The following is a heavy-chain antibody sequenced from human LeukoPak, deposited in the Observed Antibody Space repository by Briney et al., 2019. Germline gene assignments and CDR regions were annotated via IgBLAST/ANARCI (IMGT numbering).Heavy chain of an antibody. CDR2: MNPNSGNT. Sequence: ASVKVSCKASGYTFTSYDINWVRQATGQGLEWMGWMNPNSGNTGYAQKFQGRVTMTRNTSISTAYMELGSLRSEDTAVYYCAKDTAMVPNNWFDPWGQGTLVTVSS. D-gene: IGHD5-18*01. CDR3: AKDTAMVPNNWFDP. V-gene: IGHV1-8*01. CDR1: GYTFTSYD. J-gene: IGHJ5*02.